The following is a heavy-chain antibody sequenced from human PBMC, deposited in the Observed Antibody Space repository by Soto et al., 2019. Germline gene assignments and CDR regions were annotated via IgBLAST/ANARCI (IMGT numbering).Heavy chain of an antibody. J-gene: IGHJ4*02. Sequence: QVPLVESGGGVVQPGGSLRLSCAASGFAFSTFGMHWVRQTPGKGLEWVVVMSFDGRIQYYADSVKGRFTISRDNSKNTLYLQMNSLRPEDTAVYYCAKDRIMGATRYLDSWGQGTLVTVSS. CDR3: AKDRIMGATRYLDS. CDR1: GFAFSTFG. CDR2: MSFDGRIQ. D-gene: IGHD1-26*01. V-gene: IGHV3-30*18.